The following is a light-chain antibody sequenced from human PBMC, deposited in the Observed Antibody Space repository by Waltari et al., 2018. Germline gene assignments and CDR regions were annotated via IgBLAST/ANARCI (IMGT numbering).Light chain of an antibody. CDR3: QNHERLPAT. V-gene: IGKV3-20*01. Sequence: VLTQSPGPLSLSPGETATLSCRASQRFTRYLVWYQQKSGQAPRLLIYGASTRATGIPDRFSGSGSGTDFSLTISRLEAEDFAVYYCQNHERLPATFGQGTKVEIK. J-gene: IGKJ1*01. CDR2: GAS. CDR1: QRFTRY.